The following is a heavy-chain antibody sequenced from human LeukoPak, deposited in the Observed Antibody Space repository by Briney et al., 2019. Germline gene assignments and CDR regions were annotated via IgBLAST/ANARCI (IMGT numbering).Heavy chain of an antibody. J-gene: IGHJ4*02. CDR1: GFTFSSYE. CDR2: ISSSGSAI. Sequence: TGGSLRLSCAASGFTFSSYEMNWVRQAPGKGLEWVSYISSSGSAIYYTDSVKGRFTISRDNAKDSLYLEMNSLRAEDTAVYYCAEMATGYWGQGTLVTVSS. CDR3: AEMATGY. V-gene: IGHV3-48*03. D-gene: IGHD5-24*01.